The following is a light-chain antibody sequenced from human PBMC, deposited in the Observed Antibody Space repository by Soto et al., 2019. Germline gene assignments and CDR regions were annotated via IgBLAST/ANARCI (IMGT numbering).Light chain of an antibody. CDR3: SSYTSSSTYVV. J-gene: IGLJ2*01. CDR2: EVS. CDR1: SSDVGGYNY. V-gene: IGLV2-14*01. Sequence: QSALTQPASVSGSPGQSITISCTGTSSDVGGYNYVSWYQQHPGKAPKLIIYEVSNRPSGVSNRFSGSKSGNTASLTISGLQAEDEADYYCSSYTSSSTYVVLGGGTKLTVL.